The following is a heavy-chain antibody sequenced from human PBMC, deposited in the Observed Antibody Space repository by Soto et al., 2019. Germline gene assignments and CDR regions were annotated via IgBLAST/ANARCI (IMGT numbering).Heavy chain of an antibody. CDR2: IYYSGST. CDR3: ARVGYSGYEALDY. CDR1: GGSISSYY. J-gene: IGHJ4*02. V-gene: IGHV4-59*01. Sequence: PSETLSLTCTVSGGSISSYYWSWIRQPPGKGLEWIGYIYYSGSTNYNPSLKSRVTISVDTSKNQFSLKLSSVTAADTAVYYCARVGYSGYEALDYWGQGTLVTVSS. D-gene: IGHD5-12*01.